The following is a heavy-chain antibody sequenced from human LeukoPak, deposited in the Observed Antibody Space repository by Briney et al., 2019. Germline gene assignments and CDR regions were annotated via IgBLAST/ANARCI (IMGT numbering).Heavy chain of an antibody. CDR3: ARDRASAGGFDY. CDR1: GCSSSPYY. J-gene: IGHJ4*02. CDR2: IYYSGTT. V-gene: IGHV4-59*01. Sequence: SETLSLTCSVSGCSSSPYYWSWIRQPPGKGLEWIGYIYYSGTTNYNPSLQSRVTISVATSKNQFSLKLSSVTAADTALYYCARDRASAGGFDYWGQGTLVTVSS. D-gene: IGHD2-15*01.